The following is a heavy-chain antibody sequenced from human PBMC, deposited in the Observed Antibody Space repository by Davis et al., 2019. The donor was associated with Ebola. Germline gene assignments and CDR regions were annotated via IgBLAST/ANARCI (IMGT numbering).Heavy chain of an antibody. CDR1: GYSISSGYY. V-gene: IGHV4-38-2*01. J-gene: IGHJ5*02. CDR2: IYHSGST. Sequence: PSETLSLTCAVSGYSISSGYYWGWIRQPPGKGLEWIGSIYHSGSTYYNPSLKSRVTISVDTSKNQFSLKLSSVTAADTAVYYCARGTPRYCSGGSCYSGWFDPWGQGTLVTVSS. CDR3: ARGTPRYCSGGSCYSGWFDP. D-gene: IGHD2-15*01.